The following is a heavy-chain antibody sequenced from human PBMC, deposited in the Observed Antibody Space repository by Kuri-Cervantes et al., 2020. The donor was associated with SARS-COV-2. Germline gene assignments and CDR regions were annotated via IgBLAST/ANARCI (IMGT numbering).Heavy chain of an antibody. CDR1: GFTFSSYS. CDR2: INISSSYI. J-gene: IGHJ4*02. CDR3: VRGLVVVPARVYFDY. D-gene: IGHD2-2*01. Sequence: GESLKISLASPGFTFSSYSINWGRQAPGKGLEWVSSINISSSYIYYADSVKGRFTISRDNAKNSLYLQMNSLRAEDTAVYYCVRGLVVVPARVYFDYWGQGTLVTVSS. V-gene: IGHV3-21*01.